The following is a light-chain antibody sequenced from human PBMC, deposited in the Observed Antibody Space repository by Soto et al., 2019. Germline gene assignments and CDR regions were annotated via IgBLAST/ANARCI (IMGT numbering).Light chain of an antibody. Sequence: EIVLTQSPGTLSLSPGERATLSCRASQSISSSYLAWYQQKPGQAPRLLVYGASSRATGIPDKFSGSGSETYFTLNISRLEPEDFAVYYCQQYGSSRFTFGPGTKVDIK. CDR3: QQYGSSRFT. J-gene: IGKJ3*01. V-gene: IGKV3-20*01. CDR2: GAS. CDR1: QSISSSY.